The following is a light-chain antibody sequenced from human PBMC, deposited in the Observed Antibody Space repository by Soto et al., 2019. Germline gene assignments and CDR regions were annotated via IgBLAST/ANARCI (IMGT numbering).Light chain of an antibody. CDR2: DAS. CDR1: QSVSSY. V-gene: IGKV3D-15*01. J-gene: IGKJ5*01. Sequence: EIVLTQSPGTLSLSPGERATLSCRASQSVSSYLAWYQQKPGQAPRLLIYDASNRATGIPARFSGSGSGTEFTLAISSLQSEDFAVYYCQQYHNWPITFGQGTRLEIK. CDR3: QQYHNWPIT.